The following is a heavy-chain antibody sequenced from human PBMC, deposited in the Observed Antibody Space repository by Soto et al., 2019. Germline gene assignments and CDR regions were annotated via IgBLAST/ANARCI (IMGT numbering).Heavy chain of an antibody. Sequence: GGSLRLSCAASGCTVSSYHMSWVRQAPGKGLEWVSIIYSAGSADFADSVKGRFTISRDNSKNTLYLQMSSLRAEDTAVYYCTRVYSSSYHYFDYWGQGTLVTVSS. CDR1: GCTVSSYH. J-gene: IGHJ4*02. CDR3: TRVYSSSYHYFDY. D-gene: IGHD6-13*01. V-gene: IGHV3-66*01. CDR2: IYSAGSA.